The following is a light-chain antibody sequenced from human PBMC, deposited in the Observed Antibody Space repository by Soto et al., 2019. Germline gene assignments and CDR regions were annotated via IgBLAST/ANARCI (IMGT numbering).Light chain of an antibody. CDR3: CSYAGAYTYV. J-gene: IGLJ1*01. CDR1: SSDIGSYNY. V-gene: IGLV2-11*01. CDR2: DVT. Sequence: QSVLTQPRSVSGSPGQSVTISCTGTSSDIGSYNYVSWYQQHPDKAPELIIYDVTERPSGVPHRFSGSKSGNTASLTISGLQAEDEADYYCCSYAGAYTYVFGSGTKVTVL.